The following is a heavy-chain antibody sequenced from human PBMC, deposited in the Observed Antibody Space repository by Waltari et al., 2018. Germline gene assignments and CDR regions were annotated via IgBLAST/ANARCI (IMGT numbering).Heavy chain of an antibody. CDR2: ITAGNDNT. V-gene: IGHV1-3*01. J-gene: IGHJ6*02. CDR3: AAFTSGWSYGMDV. CDR1: GYTFSNFA. D-gene: IGHD6-19*01. Sequence: QVQLVQSGADVKKPGASVKVSCTASGYTFSNFAIHWVRQAPGQRLEWMGWITAGNDNTKYSQKFQGRLTITRDTSASTAYMELSSLTSEDTAVYYCAAFTSGWSYGMDVWGQGTTVTVSS.